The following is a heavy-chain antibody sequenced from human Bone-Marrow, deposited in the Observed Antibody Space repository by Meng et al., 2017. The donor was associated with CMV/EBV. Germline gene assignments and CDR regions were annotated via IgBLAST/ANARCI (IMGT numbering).Heavy chain of an antibody. CDR3: ARAAGSYYGSGCWFDP. CDR1: GSLSSGGYY. CDR2: IYYSGST. Sequence: GSLSSGGYYRSWIRQHPGKGLEWIGYIYYSGSTYYNPSLKSRVTISVDTSKNQFSLKLSSVTAADTAVYYCARAAGSYYGSGCWFDPWGQGTLVTVSS. J-gene: IGHJ5*02. D-gene: IGHD3-10*01. V-gene: IGHV4-31*02.